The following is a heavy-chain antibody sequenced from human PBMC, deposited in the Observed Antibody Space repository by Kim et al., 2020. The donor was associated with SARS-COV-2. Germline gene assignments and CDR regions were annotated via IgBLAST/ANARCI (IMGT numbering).Heavy chain of an antibody. CDR1: GYTFTSYG. CDR3: ARVTVEYSGYDPRGREFGNYYGMDA. D-gene: IGHD5-12*01. CDR2: ISAYNGNT. J-gene: IGHJ6*02. V-gene: IGHV1-18*01. Sequence: ASVKVSCKASGYTFTSYGISWVRQAPGQGLEWMGWISAYNGNTNYAQKLQGRVTMTTDTSTSTAYMELRSLRSDDTAVYYCARVTVEYSGYDPRGREFGNYYGMDAWGQGTTVTVSS.